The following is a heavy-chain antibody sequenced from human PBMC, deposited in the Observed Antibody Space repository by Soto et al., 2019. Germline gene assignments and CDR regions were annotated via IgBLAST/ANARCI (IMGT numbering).Heavy chain of an antibody. Sequence: SETLSLTCAVSSGSISSSNWWSWVRQPPGKGLEWIGEIYHSGSTNYNPSLKSRVTISVDKSKNQFSLKLSSVTAADTAVYYCAVATRRRYYYYYMDVWGKGTTVTVSS. J-gene: IGHJ6*03. CDR2: IYHSGST. CDR3: AVATRRRYYYYYMDV. V-gene: IGHV4-4*02. CDR1: SGSISSSNW. D-gene: IGHD5-12*01.